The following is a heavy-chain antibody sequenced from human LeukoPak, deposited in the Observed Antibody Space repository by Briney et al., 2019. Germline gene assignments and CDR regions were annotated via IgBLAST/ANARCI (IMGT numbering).Heavy chain of an antibody. CDR1: GGSISSGGYY. CDR2: IYHSGST. Sequence: SQTLSLTCTVSGGSISSGGYYWSWIRQPPGKGLEWIGYIYHSGSTYYNPSLKSRVTISVDRSKNQFSLKLSSVTAADTAVYYCARDLGVGRLAAAGTDYWGQGTLVTVSS. V-gene: IGHV4-30-2*01. D-gene: IGHD6-13*01. CDR3: ARDLGVGRLAAAGTDY. J-gene: IGHJ4*02.